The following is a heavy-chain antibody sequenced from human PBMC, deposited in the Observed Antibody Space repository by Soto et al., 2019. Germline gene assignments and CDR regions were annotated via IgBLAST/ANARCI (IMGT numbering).Heavy chain of an antibody. CDR2: IIPISGTT. V-gene: IGHV1-69*01. CDR1: GGTFRSYA. CDR3: AGKDYGDSPRYYYYYYGMDV. Sequence: QVQLVQSGAEVKKPGSSVKVSCKASGGTFRSYAISWVRQAPAQGLEWMGGIIPISGTTNSAQNFQGRVTITADGSSSTVYMELSRLTSEDTAVYYCAGKDYGDSPRYYYYYYGMDVWGQGTTVTVSS. J-gene: IGHJ6*02. D-gene: IGHD4-17*01.